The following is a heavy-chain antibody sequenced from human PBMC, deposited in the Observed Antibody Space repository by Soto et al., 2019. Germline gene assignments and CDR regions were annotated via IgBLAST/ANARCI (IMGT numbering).Heavy chain of an antibody. CDR1: GGFISSGYY. Sequence: SETLSLTCAVSGGFISSGYYWGWIRQPPGKGLEWIGSIYHSGSTYYNPSLKSRVTVSVDTSKNQFCLKLSSVTAADTAVYFCARDPSGGNEAFDIWGQGTMVTVSS. V-gene: IGHV4-38-2*02. J-gene: IGHJ3*02. CDR2: IYHSGST. CDR3: ARDPSGGNEAFDI. D-gene: IGHD5-12*01.